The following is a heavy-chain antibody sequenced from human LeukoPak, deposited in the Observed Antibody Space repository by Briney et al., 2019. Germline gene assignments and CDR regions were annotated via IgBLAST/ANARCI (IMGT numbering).Heavy chain of an antibody. CDR2: INWNGGST. V-gene: IGHV3-20*04. CDR3: AKVVLFGRGYYFGY. Sequence: GGSLRLSCAASGFTFDDYGMSWVRQAPGKGLEWVSGINWNGGSTGYADSVKGRFTISRDNAKNSLYLQMNSLRAEDTAVYYCAKVVLFGRGYYFGYWGQGTLVTVSS. D-gene: IGHD3-22*01. CDR1: GFTFDDYG. J-gene: IGHJ4*02.